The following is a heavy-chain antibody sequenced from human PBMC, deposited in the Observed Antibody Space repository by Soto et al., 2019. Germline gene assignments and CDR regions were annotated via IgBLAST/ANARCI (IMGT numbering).Heavy chain of an antibody. J-gene: IGHJ4*02. CDR1: GFTFSSYA. Sequence: EVQLLESGGGLVQPGGSLRLSCAASGFTFSSYAMSWVRQAPGKGLEWVSAISGSGGSTYYADSVKGRFTISRDNSKNTLYLQMKSLRAEDTAVYYCEKRPVLLWFGELFDYWGQGTLVTVSS. CDR3: EKRPVLLWFGELFDY. D-gene: IGHD3-10*01. V-gene: IGHV3-23*01. CDR2: ISGSGGST.